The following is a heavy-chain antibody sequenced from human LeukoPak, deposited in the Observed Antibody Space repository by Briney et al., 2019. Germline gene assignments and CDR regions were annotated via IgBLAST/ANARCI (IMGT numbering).Heavy chain of an antibody. CDR3: ARAGSDSSGYYWGSGWFDP. CDR2: ISAYNGNT. Sequence: ASVKVSCKASGYTFTSYGISWVRQAPGQGLEWMGWISAYNGNTNYAQKLQGRVTMTTDTSTRTAYMELRSLRSDDTAVYYCARAGSDSSGYYWGSGWFDPWGQGTLVTVSS. D-gene: IGHD3-22*01. J-gene: IGHJ5*02. CDR1: GYTFTSYG. V-gene: IGHV1-18*01.